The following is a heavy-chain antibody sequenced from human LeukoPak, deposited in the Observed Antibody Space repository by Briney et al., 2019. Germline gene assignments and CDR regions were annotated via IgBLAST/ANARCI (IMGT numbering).Heavy chain of an antibody. CDR1: GGSFSGYY. Sequence: KPSETLSLTCAVYGGSFSGYYWSWIRQPPGKGLEWIGEINHSGSTNYSPSLKSRVTISVDTSKNQFSLKLSSVTAADTAVYYCARGKNNYFDYWGQGTLVTVSS. J-gene: IGHJ4*02. CDR3: ARGKNNYFDY. V-gene: IGHV4-34*01. CDR2: INHSGST.